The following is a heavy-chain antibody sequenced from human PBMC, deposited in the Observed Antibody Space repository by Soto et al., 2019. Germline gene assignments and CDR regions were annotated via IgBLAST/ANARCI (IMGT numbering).Heavy chain of an antibody. CDR2: ISAYNGTA. D-gene: IGHD6-6*01. V-gene: IGHV1-18*01. CDR3: ARKDIAARHLAVAGLDYYYGMDV. Sequence: ASVKVCCKASGYTFTSYGISWGRHAPGQGLEWMGWISAYNGTANYAQKFQGRVTITADESTSTAYMELRSLRSEDTAVYYCARKDIAARHLAVAGLDYYYGMDVWGQGTTVTVSS. J-gene: IGHJ6*02. CDR1: GYTFTSYG.